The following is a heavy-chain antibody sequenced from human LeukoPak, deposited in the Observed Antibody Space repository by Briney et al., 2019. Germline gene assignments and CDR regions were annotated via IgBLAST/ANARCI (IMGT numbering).Heavy chain of an antibody. CDR1: GFTVSSNY. D-gene: IGHD4/OR15-4a*01. CDR3: ARRAGAYSHPYDY. J-gene: IGHJ4*02. Sequence: QTGGSLRLSCAASGFTVSSNYMSWVRQAPGKGLEWVSVIYSGGSTYYADSVKGRFTISRDNSKNTLYLQMNSLSSEDTAVYYCARRAGAYSHPYDYWGQGTLVTVSS. V-gene: IGHV3-53*01. CDR2: IYSGGST.